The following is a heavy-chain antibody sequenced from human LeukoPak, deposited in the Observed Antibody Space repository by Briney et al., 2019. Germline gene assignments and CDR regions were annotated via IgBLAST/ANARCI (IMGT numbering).Heavy chain of an antibody. CDR3: ARDYKSLSRIAAAGTYDY. V-gene: IGHV1-46*01. D-gene: IGHD6-13*01. J-gene: IGHJ4*02. CDR1: GYTFTSYY. Sequence: ASVKVSCKASGYTFTSYYMHWVRQAPGQGLEWMGIINPSGGSTSYAQKFQGRVTMTRDTSTSTVYMELSSLRSEDTAVYYCARDYKSLSRIAAAGTYDYWGQGTLVTVSS. CDR2: INPSGGST.